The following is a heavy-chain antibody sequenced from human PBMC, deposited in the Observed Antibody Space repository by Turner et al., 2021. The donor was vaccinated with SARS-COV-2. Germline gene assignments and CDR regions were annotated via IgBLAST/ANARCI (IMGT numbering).Heavy chain of an antibody. CDR2: INRKTDGGTA. Sequence: EVQLVESGGGLVKPGGSLSLSCAASGFTFCHAWMSWVRQAPGKGLEWVGRINRKTDGGTADYAAPVKGRFTISRDDSKNTLYLQMNSLKTEDTAVYYCTTGKTYYYVSSAYYYSVDYWGQGTLVTVSS. D-gene: IGHD3-22*01. J-gene: IGHJ4*02. CDR3: TTGKTYYYVSSAYYYSVDY. CDR1: GFTFCHAW. V-gene: IGHV3-15*01.